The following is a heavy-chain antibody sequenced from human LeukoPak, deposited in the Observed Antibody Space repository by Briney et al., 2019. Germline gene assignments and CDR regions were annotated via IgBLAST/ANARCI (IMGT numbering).Heavy chain of an antibody. V-gene: IGHV3-33*08. D-gene: IGHD3-16*02. CDR1: GFNFSSYG. CDR2: IWYDGSNK. J-gene: IGHJ4*02. Sequence: PGGSLRLSCEVYGFNFSSYGMHWVRQPPGKGLEWVAVIWYDGSNKYYTEPVKGRFTISRDNSMNTLYLQMNSLRAEDTAVYYCARDRDLSFDYWGQGTLVTVSS. CDR3: ARDRDLSFDY.